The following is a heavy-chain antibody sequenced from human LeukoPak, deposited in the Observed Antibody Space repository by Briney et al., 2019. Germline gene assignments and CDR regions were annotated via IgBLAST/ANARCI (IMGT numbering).Heavy chain of an antibody. J-gene: IGHJ4*02. D-gene: IGHD3-9*01. CDR3: ARXAXDIXTGYLYYFDY. CDR1: GDSISSYF. V-gene: IGHV4-4*07. Sequence: NPSETLSLTCTVSGDSISSYFWSWIRQPAGKGLEWIGRIYASGSANYNPSLKSRVTMSVDTSKNQFSLKLSSVTAADTAVYYCARXAXDIXTGYLYYFDYWGQGTLVTVSS. CDR2: IYASGSA.